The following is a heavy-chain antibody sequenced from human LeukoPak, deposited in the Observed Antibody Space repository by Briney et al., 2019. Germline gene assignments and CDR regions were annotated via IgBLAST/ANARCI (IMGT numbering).Heavy chain of an antibody. D-gene: IGHD6-13*01. CDR2: IIPIFGTA. V-gene: IGHV1-69*05. CDR1: GGTFSSYA. Sequence: SVKVSCKASGGTFSSYAISWVRQAPGQGLEWMGRIIPIFGTANYAQKFQGRVTISTDESTSTAYMELSSLRSEDTAVYYCARDRFSSSWYFDYWGQGTLVTVSS. J-gene: IGHJ4*02. CDR3: ARDRFSSSWYFDY.